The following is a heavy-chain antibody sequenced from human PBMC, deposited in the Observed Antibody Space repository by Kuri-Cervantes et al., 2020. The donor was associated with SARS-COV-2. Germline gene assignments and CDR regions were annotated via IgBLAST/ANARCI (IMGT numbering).Heavy chain of an antibody. CDR2: IDSSSYYI. J-gene: IGHJ4*02. D-gene: IGHD7-27*01. CDR1: GFTFSGYS. Sequence: GGSLRLSCAASGFTFSGYSMNWIRQAPGKGLEWVASIDSSSYYIYHADSVKGRLTISRDNAKTSLYLQMNSLKPEDTAVYYYAREEGGELGEAFDYWGQGALVTVSS. V-gene: IGHV3-21*01. CDR3: AREEGGELGEAFDY.